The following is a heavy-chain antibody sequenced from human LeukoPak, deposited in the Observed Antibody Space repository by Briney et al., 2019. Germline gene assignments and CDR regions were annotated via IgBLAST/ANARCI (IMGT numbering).Heavy chain of an antibody. V-gene: IGHV1-8*01. CDR1: GYTFTSYD. J-gene: IGHJ5*02. CDR3: ARGLGSARYCSSTSCSVYNWFDP. Sequence: ASVKVPCKASGYTFTSYDINWVRQATGQGLEWMGWMNPNSGNTGYAQKFQGRVTMTRNTSISTAYMELSSLRSEDTAVYYCARGLGSARYCSSTSCSVYNWFDPWGQGTLVTVSS. CDR2: MNPNSGNT. D-gene: IGHD2-2*01.